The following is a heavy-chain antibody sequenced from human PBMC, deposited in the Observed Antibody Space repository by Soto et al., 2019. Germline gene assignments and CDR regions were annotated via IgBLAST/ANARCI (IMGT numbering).Heavy chain of an antibody. CDR2: INHSGST. CDR1: GGSFSGYY. Sequence: SETLSLTCAVYGGSFSGYYWSCIRQPPGKGLEWIGEINHSGSTNYNPSLNSRVTISVDTSKNQFSLKLSSVTAADTAVYYCARGTAVAAARPTVRNWFDPWRQGTLVPLSS. D-gene: IGHD6-13*01. V-gene: IGHV4-34*01. CDR3: ARGTAVAAARPTVRNWFDP. J-gene: IGHJ5*02.